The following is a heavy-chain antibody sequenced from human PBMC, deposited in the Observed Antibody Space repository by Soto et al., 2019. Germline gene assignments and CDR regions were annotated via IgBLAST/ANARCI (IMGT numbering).Heavy chain of an antibody. D-gene: IGHD6-19*01. Sequence: GGSLRLSCAASGFTFSNAWMSWVRQAPGKGLEWVGRIKSKTDGGTTDYAAPVKGRFTISRDDSKNTLYLQMNSLKTEDTAVYYCTTDSDPRWDIAVAGTPPYYYYGMDFWGQGTTVTVSS. CDR3: TTDSDPRWDIAVAGTPPYYYYGMDF. J-gene: IGHJ6*02. CDR1: GFTFSNAW. V-gene: IGHV3-15*01. CDR2: IKSKTDGGTT.